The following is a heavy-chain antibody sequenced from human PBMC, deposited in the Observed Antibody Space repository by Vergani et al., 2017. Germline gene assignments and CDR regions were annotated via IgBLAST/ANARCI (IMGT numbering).Heavy chain of an antibody. CDR2: IYYSGST. J-gene: IGHJ6*02. CDR3: ARDRVVDNWNYVHYYGMDV. V-gene: IGHV4-31*03. CDR1: GGSISSGGYY. D-gene: IGHD1-7*01. Sequence: QVQLQESGPGLVKPSQTLSLTCTVSGGSISSGGYYWSWIRQHPGKGLEWIGYIYYSGSTYYNPSLKSRVTISVDTSKNQFSLKLSSVTAADTAVYYCARDRVVDNWNYVHYYGMDVWGQGTTVTVSS.